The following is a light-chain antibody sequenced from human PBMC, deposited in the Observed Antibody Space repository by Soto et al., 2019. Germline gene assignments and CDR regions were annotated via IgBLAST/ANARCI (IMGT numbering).Light chain of an antibody. CDR3: HQYNQWPRT. CDR1: QSVSMW. CDR2: DAS. V-gene: IGKV1-5*01. Sequence: QMTQSPSTLSASVGDRVAITCRASQSVSMWLAWYQQKAGKAPRLLIYDASNLESGVPSRFSGSGSGTEFTLTISSLQHEDFEVYFCHQYNQWPRTLGQGTKVDIK. J-gene: IGKJ1*01.